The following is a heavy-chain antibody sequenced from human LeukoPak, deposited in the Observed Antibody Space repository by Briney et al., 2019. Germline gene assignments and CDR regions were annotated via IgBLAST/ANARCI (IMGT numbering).Heavy chain of an antibody. J-gene: IGHJ4*02. CDR3: AREGPESAGNY. D-gene: IGHD1-1*01. V-gene: IGHV4-34*01. CDR1: XGSXXGXY. CDR2: INHSGST. Sequence: TCAVXXGSXXGXYWSWIRQPPGKGLEWIGEINHSGSTNYNPSLTSRGTISVDTTKNKFSLKLSSVTAADTAVYYCAREGPESAGNYWGQGTLVTVSS.